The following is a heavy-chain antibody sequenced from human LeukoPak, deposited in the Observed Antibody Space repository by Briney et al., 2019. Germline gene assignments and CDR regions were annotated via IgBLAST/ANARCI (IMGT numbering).Heavy chain of an antibody. CDR2: INSDGSST. D-gene: IGHD3-3*01. V-gene: IGHV3-74*01. Sequence: PGRSLRLSCAASGFTFSSYWMHWVRQAPGKGLVWVSRINSDGSSTSYADSVKGRFTISRDNAKNTLYLQMNSLRAEDTAVYYCAREKDFWKGYFQHWGQGTLVTVSS. CDR3: AREKDFWKGYFQH. J-gene: IGHJ1*01. CDR1: GFTFSSYW.